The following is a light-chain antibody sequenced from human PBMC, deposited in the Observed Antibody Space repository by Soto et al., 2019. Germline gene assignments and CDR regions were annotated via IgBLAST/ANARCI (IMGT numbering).Light chain of an antibody. CDR1: SSDVGGYNY. Sequence: QTVVTQPASVSGSPGQSITISCTGTSSDVGGYNYVSWYQQHPGKAPKLIIYEVTNRPSGVSGRFSGSKSGNTASLTISGLQAEDEADYYCSSFTTSSTLGVFGGGTQLTVL. CDR3: SSFTTSSTLGV. J-gene: IGLJ3*02. CDR2: EVT. V-gene: IGLV2-14*01.